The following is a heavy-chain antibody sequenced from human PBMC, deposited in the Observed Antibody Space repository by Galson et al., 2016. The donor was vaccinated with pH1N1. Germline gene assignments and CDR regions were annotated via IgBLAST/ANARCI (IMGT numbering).Heavy chain of an antibody. Sequence: SLRLSCAASGFTFSKYWMTWVRQAPGKGLEWVANINQIGDVKFYVDSVKGRFTISRDNAKNSVYLQMNSLRAEDTAIYHCVKEYHRHYYDDYPGLSWGQGTLVTVSS. D-gene: IGHD4-17*01. CDR2: INQIGDVK. CDR1: GFTFSKYW. J-gene: IGHJ5*02. CDR3: VKEYHRHYYDDYPGLS. V-gene: IGHV3-7*03.